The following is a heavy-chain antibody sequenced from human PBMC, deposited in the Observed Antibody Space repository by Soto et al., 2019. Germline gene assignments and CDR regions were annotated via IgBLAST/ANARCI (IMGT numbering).Heavy chain of an antibody. CDR3: ARRGYGSRWPNVYMDV. V-gene: IGHV3-64*01. J-gene: IGHJ6*03. CDR2: ISNNGAHT. Sequence: EAQLVESGGGLVQPGGSLRLSCAASGFTFSNYEMHWVRQAPGKGLEYVSGISNNGAHTDYAKSVKGRFTIPRDNSENTLYIQMGSLRAEDMALYYCARRGYGSRWPNVYMDVWGKGTTVTVSS. CDR1: GFTFSNYE. D-gene: IGHD6-13*01.